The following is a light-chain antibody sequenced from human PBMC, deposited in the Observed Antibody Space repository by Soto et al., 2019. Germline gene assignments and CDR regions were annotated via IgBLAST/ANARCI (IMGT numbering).Light chain of an antibody. V-gene: IGKV3-20*01. Sequence: EIVLTQSPGTLSLSPGERATLSCRASQSVSSSYLAWYQHKPGQAPRLLIYGASIRATGIPDRFSGSGSGADFTLSISRLEPEDFAVYYCQQYGSSPPRTFGQGTKVDIK. CDR3: QQYGSSPPRT. CDR1: QSVSSSY. CDR2: GAS. J-gene: IGKJ1*01.